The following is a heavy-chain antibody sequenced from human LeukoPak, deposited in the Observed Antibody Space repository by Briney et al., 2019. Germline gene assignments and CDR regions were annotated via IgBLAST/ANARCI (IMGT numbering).Heavy chain of an antibody. D-gene: IGHD6-13*01. CDR2: INAGNGNT. CDR3: ARAAAGTAGAFDI. CDR1: GYTFTSYA. Sequence: ASVKVSCKASGYTFTSYAMHWVRQAPGQRLEWMGWINAGNGNTKYSQKFQGRVTITRDTSASTAYMELSSLRSEDTAVYYCARAAAGTAGAFDIWGQGTMVTVSS. V-gene: IGHV1-3*01. J-gene: IGHJ3*02.